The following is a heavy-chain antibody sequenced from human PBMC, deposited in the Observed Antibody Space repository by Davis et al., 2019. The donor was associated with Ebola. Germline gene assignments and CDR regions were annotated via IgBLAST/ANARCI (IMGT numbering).Heavy chain of an antibody. CDR1: GGSIGSYY. CDR2: IYFIGST. D-gene: IGHD2-8*01. CDR3: ARIVKYCIDAVCQNWFDP. V-gene: IGHV4-59*01. Sequence: MPSETLSLTCTISGGSIGSYYWGWIRQPPGKGLEWIGYIYFIGSTKYNPSLKSRVTMSVDTSKNQFSLRLSSATAADTAVYYCARIVKYCIDAVCQNWFDPWGQGTLVTVSS. J-gene: IGHJ5*02.